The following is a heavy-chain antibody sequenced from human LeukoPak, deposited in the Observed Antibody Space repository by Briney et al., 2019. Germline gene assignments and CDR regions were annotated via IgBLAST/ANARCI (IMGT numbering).Heavy chain of an antibody. CDR1: GGSFSGYY. CDR3: ARGVGYYSDSSGNFDY. CDR2: INHSGST. V-gene: IGHV4-34*01. D-gene: IGHD3-22*01. J-gene: IGHJ4*02. Sequence: SETLSLTCAVYGGSFSGYYWSWIRQPPGKGLEWIGEINHSGSTNYNPSLKSRVTISVDRSKNQFSLELSSVTAADTAVYYCARGVGYYSDSSGNFDYWGQGTLVTVSS.